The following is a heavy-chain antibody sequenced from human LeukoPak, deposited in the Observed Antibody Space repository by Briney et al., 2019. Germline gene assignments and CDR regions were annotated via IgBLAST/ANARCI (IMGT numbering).Heavy chain of an antibody. CDR2: ISYDGSNK. Sequence: PGGSLRLSCAASGFTFSSYGMHWVRQAPGQGLEWVAVISYDGSNKYYADSVKGRFTISRDNAKNSLYLQMNSLRAEDTAVYYCARAPFYPFSYYYYYYMDVWGKGTTVTVSS. V-gene: IGHV3-30*03. D-gene: IGHD2/OR15-2a*01. CDR1: GFTFSSYG. J-gene: IGHJ6*03. CDR3: ARAPFYPFSYYYYYYMDV.